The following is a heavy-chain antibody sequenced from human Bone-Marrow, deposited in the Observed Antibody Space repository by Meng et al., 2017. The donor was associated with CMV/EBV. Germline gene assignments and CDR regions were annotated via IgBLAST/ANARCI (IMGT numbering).Heavy chain of an antibody. V-gene: IGHV3-21*01. D-gene: IGHD4-23*01. Sequence: GGSLRLSCAASGFTFSSYSMNWVRQAPGKGLEWVSSISSSSSYIYYADSVKGRFTISRDNAKNSLFLQMNSLRAEDTAVYYCARDIPTVVTTFDVWGLGTRVTVSS. J-gene: IGHJ4*02. CDR1: GFTFSSYS. CDR2: ISSSSSYI. CDR3: ARDIPTVVTTFDV.